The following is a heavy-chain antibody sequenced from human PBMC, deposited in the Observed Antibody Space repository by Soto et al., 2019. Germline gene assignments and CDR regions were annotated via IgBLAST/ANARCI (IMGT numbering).Heavy chain of an antibody. CDR3: ARVFCSSTSCYWSDV. CDR1: GYTFTSYG. CDR2: ISAYNGNT. Sequence: ASVKVSCKASGYTFTSYGISWVRQAPGQGLEWMGWISAYNGNTNYAQKLQGRVTMTTDTSTSTAYMELRSLRSDDTAVYYCARVFCSSTSCYWSDVWGQGTAVTVSS. V-gene: IGHV1-18*01. J-gene: IGHJ6*02. D-gene: IGHD2-2*01.